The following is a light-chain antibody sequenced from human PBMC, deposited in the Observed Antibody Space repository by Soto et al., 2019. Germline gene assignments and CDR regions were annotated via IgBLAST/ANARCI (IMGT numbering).Light chain of an antibody. CDR2: YDD. CDR3: AAWDDSLKGYV. J-gene: IGLJ1*01. Sequence: QSVLPQPPSVSEAPRQRVTISCSGSSSNIGDNAVNWYQQLPGKAPKLLIYYDDLLPSGVSDRFSGSKSGTSASLAISGLQSEDEADYYCAAWDDSLKGYVFGTGTKVTVL. V-gene: IGLV1-36*01. CDR1: SSNIGDNA.